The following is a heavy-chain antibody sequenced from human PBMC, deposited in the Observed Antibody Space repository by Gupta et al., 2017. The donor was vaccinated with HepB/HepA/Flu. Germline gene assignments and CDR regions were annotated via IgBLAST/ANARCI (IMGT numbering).Heavy chain of an antibody. CDR2: INDSGST. V-gene: IGHV4-34*01. D-gene: IGHD3-22*01. CDR3: ARVSRNGKHHYDSSGYYYWFDF. J-gene: IGHJ5*01. CDR1: GGSFSGYY. Sequence: QVQLQQWGAGLLKPSETLFLTCAVSGGSFSGYYWSWIRQPPGKGLEWIGEINDSGSTNYNPSLKSRVTISVDTSRNLFSLNLNSVTAADTAIYYCARVSRNGKHHYDSSGYYYWFDFWGQGTRVTVSS.